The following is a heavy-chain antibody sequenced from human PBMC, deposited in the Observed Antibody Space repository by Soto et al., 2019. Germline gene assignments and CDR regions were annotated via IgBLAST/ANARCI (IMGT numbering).Heavy chain of an antibody. CDR1: GLTFSNVW. Sequence: EVQLVESGGGSVKPGGSLRLSCAASGLTFSNVWMTWVRQAPGKGLEWVAGIKSKSDGETADVAAPVKARFTISRDDSKNTVFLEMNSLTSEDTALYYCAITAMINRDSSTSFDYWGRGTQVTVSS. CDR3: AITAMINRDSSTSFDY. D-gene: IGHD5-18*01. CDR2: IKSKSDGETA. V-gene: IGHV3-15*01. J-gene: IGHJ4*02.